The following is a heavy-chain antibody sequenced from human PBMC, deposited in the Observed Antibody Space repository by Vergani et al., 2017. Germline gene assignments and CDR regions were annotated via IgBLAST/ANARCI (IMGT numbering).Heavy chain of an antibody. V-gene: IGHV4-39*01. J-gene: IGHJ4*02. CDR3: ARHKSDGYNRGGWGYFDY. D-gene: IGHD5-24*01. Sequence: QVQLQESGPGLVKPSETLSLTCTVSGGSISSSSYYWGWIRQPPGKWLEWIGSIYYSGSTYYNPSLKSRVTISVDTSKNQFSLKLSAVTAADTAVYYCARHKSDGYNRGGWGYFDYWGQGTLVTVSS. CDR2: IYYSGST. CDR1: GGSISSSSYY.